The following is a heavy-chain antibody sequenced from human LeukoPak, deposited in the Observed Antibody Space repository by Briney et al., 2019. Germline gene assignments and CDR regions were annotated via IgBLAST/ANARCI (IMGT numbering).Heavy chain of an antibody. CDR2: VNLQGST. J-gene: IGHJ4*02. CDR1: GGSNSNTNW. D-gene: IGHD4-17*01. V-gene: IGHV4-4*02. Sequence: SATLSLTCGVSGGSNSNTNWWPWGRQPPGKGLEWIGEVNLQGSTNYNPSLKSRVAISVDQSENHISLKLTSVTAADTAVYYCANTDYGDYVLMGWGQGTLVTVSS. CDR3: ANTDYGDYVLMG.